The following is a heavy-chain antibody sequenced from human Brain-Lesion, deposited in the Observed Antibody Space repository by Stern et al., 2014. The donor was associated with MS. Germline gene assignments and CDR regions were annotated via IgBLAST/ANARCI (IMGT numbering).Heavy chain of an antibody. D-gene: IGHD2-2*01. CDR3: ARGRVVPGFQYYATDV. CDR1: GGSISSGGYY. J-gene: IGHJ6*02. CDR2: VFTSGSP. V-gene: IGHV4-61*02. Sequence: VQLVESGPGLVKPSQTLSLSCTVSGGSISSGGYYWSWIRQPAGKGLEWIGRVFTSGSPSHNPSLNSRVTISIDTSKNQFSLRLNPMTAADTAVYYCARGRVVPGFQYYATDVWGQGTTVIVSS.